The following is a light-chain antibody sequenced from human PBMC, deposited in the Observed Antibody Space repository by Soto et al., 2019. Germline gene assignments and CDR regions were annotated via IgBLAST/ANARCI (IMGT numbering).Light chain of an antibody. CDR3: QVLDSSSDHPYV. CDR1: NIGSKS. V-gene: IGLV3-21*04. J-gene: IGLJ1*01. Sequence: SYELTQPPSVSVAPGKTARITCGGNNIGSKSVHWYQQKPGQAPVLVIYYDSDRPSGIPARFSGSNSGNTATLTISRVEAGDEADYYCQVLDSSSDHPYVFGTGTKVTVL. CDR2: YDS.